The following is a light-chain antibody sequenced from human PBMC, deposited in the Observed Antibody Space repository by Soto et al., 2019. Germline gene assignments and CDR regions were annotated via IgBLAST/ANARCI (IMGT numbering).Light chain of an antibody. CDR1: SGSIASNY. CDR2: EDN. CDR3: QSYDTNNHWV. J-gene: IGLJ3*02. Sequence: NFMLTQPHSVSESPGKTVTISCTRSSGSIASNYVQWYQQRPGSAPTTVIYEDNQRPSGVPDRFSGSIDSSSNSASLTISGLKTEDEADYCCQSYDTNNHWVFGGGTKLTVL. V-gene: IGLV6-57*04.